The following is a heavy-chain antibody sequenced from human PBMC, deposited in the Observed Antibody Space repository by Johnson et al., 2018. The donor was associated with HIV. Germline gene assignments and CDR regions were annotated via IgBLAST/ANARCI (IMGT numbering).Heavy chain of an antibody. J-gene: IGHJ3*02. CDR3: ARDRPGIVVVPGAIDAFDI. Sequence: VQLVESGGGLVQPGGSLRLSCAASGFSFNWSWMTWVRQAPGKGLEWVANIKQDGSEKYYVDSVRGRFTISRDNAKNSLYLQMNSLRAEDTAVYYCARDRPGIVVVPGAIDAFDIWGQGTMFTVSS. D-gene: IGHD2-2*01. CDR1: GFSFNWSW. V-gene: IGHV3-7*01. CDR2: IKQDGSEK.